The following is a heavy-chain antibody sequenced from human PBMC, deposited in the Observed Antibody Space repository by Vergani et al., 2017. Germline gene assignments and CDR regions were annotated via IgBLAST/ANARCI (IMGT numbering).Heavy chain of an antibody. CDR1: GFTFSSYA. CDR2: ISGSGGRT. CDR3: AKVARLLWFGESRGDAGTFDY. J-gene: IGHJ4*02. V-gene: IGHV3-23*01. D-gene: IGHD3-10*01. Sequence: EVQLLESGGGLVQPGGSLRLSCAASGFTFSSYAMSWVRQAPGKGLEWVSAISGSGGRTYYADSVTGRFTLSRDNSKSTLYLQMNSLRAEDTAVYYCAKVARLLWFGESRGDAGTFDYWGQGTLVTVSS.